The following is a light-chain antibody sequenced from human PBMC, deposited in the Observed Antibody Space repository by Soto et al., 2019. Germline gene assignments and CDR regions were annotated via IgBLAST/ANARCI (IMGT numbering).Light chain of an antibody. V-gene: IGKV1-5*01. CDR2: DAS. J-gene: IGKJ5*01. CDR3: QQSYRTPHT. CDR1: QSISSW. Sequence: DIQMTQSPSTLSASVGDTVTITCRASQSISSWLAWYQQKPGKAPKLLIYDASSLESGVPSRFSGSGSGTEFTLTISSLQPDDFATYYCQQSYRTPHTFGQGTRLEIK.